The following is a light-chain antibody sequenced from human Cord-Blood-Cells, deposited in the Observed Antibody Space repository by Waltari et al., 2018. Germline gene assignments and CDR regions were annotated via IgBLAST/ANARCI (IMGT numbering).Light chain of an antibody. CDR1: SSDVGGYNY. CDR3: SSYAGSNNFVV. Sequence: QSALTQPPSASGSPGQSVTISCTGTSSDVGGYNYVSWYQQHPGKAPKLMIYEVSKRPSGVPDGFSGYKSGNTSSLTVSGLQAEDEADYYCSSYAGSNNFVVFGGGTKLTVL. CDR2: EVS. J-gene: IGLJ2*01. V-gene: IGLV2-8*01.